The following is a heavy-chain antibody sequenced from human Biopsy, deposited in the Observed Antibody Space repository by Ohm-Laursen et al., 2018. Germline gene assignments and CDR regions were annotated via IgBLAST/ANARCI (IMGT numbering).Heavy chain of an antibody. CDR3: ARMDCSGGSCHYYSYGMDV. CDR1: GVSITAYY. D-gene: IGHD2-15*01. CDR2: IHHSGST. Sequence: TLSLTCTVSGVSITAYYWSWIRQPPGKGLECIGNIHHSGSTNYNPSLKSRLTISVDTSKNQFSLKLSSVTAADTAVYHCARMDCSGGSCHYYSYGMDVWGQETTVTVSS. V-gene: IGHV4-4*09. J-gene: IGHJ6*02.